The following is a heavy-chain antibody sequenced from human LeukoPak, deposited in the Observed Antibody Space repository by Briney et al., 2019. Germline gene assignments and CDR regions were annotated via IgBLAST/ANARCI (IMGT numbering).Heavy chain of an antibody. CDR2: ISSSGSTI. J-gene: IGHJ4*02. V-gene: IGHV3-48*03. CDR1: GFTFSSYE. D-gene: IGHD1-26*01. Sequence: GGSLRLSCAASGFTFSSYEMNWVRQAPGKGLEWVSHISSSGSTIYYADFVKGRFTISRDNAKNSLYLQMNSLRVEDTALYYCAREYGSYRDYWGQGTLVIVSS. CDR3: AREYGSYRDY.